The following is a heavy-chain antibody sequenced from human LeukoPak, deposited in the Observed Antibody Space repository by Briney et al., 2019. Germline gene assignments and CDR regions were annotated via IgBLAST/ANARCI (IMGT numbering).Heavy chain of an antibody. CDR3: AKDQFSSGFEYFQH. D-gene: IGHD6-19*01. CDR2: ISYDGSNK. Sequence: PGGSLRLSCAASGFTFSSYGMHWVRQAPGKGLEWVAVISYDGSNKYYADSVKGRSTISRDNSKNTLYLQMNSLRPEDTAVYYCAKDQFSSGFEYFQHWGQGTLVTVSS. J-gene: IGHJ1*01. CDR1: GFTFSSYG. V-gene: IGHV3-30*18.